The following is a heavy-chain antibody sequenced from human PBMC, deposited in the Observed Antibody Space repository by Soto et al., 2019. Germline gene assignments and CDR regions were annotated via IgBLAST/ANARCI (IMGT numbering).Heavy chain of an antibody. J-gene: IGHJ4*02. CDR2: IYYSGRT. Sequence: QLQLQESGPGLVKPSETLSLTCTVSGGSISSSSYYWGWIRQPPGKGLEWIGSIYYSGRTYYNPSLKSRVTISVDTSKNQFSLKLSSVTAADTAVYYCARDYLSTMVRGVIPKGFDYWGQGTLVTVSS. CDR3: ARDYLSTMVRGVIPKGFDY. CDR1: GGSISSSSYY. V-gene: IGHV4-39*01. D-gene: IGHD3-10*01.